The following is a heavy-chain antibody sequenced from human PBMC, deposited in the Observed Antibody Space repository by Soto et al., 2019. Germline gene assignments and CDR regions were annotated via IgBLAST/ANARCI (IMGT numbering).Heavy chain of an antibody. J-gene: IGHJ3*02. D-gene: IGHD2-21*02. V-gene: IGHV1-69*13. CDR2: IIPIFGTA. Sequence: GASVKVSCTASGGTLSSYAISWVRQAPGQGLEWMGGIIPIFGTANYAQKFQGRVTITADESTSTAYMELSSLRSEDTAVYYCARVGYCGGDCPSGAFDIWGQGTMVTVSS. CDR3: ARVGYCGGDCPSGAFDI. CDR1: GGTLSSYA.